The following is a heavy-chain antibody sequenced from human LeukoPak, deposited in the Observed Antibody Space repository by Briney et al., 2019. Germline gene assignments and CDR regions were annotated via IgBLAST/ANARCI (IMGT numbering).Heavy chain of an antibody. Sequence: GGSLRLSCAASGFTFSRCAMHWVRQASGKGLEWVAVISYDGSHKYYADSVRGRFTISRDNSKNTLFLQMNSLRAEDTAVYYCATEAVGAIYFDYWGQGTLVTVSS. CDR2: ISYDGSHK. D-gene: IGHD1-26*01. CDR1: GFTFSRCA. J-gene: IGHJ4*02. CDR3: ATEAVGAIYFDY. V-gene: IGHV3-30*04.